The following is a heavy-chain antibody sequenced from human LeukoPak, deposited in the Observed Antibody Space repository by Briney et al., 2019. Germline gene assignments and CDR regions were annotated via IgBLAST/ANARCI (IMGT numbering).Heavy chain of an antibody. V-gene: IGHV1-2*02. CDR1: GYTFTGYY. CDR3: ARGGYCSSTSCVDWFDP. J-gene: IGHJ5*02. CDR2: INSNSGGT. Sequence: ASVKVSCKASGYTFTGYYMHWVRQAPGQGLEWMGWINSNSGGTNYAQKFQGRVTMTRDTSISTAYMELSRLRSDDTAVYYCARGGYCSSTSCVDWFDPWGQGTLVTASS. D-gene: IGHD2-2*01.